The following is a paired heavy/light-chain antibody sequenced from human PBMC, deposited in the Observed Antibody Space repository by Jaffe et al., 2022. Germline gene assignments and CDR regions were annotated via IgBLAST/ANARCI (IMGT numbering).Heavy chain of an antibody. V-gene: IGHV3-43*01. J-gene: IGHJ6*03. D-gene: IGHD3-3*01. Sequence: EVQLVESGGVVVQPGGSLRLSCAASGFTFDDYTMHWVRQAPGKGLEWVSLISWDGGSTYYADSVKGRFTISRDNSKNSLYLQMNSLRTEDTALYYCAKDGHYDFWSGQRSYYYYMDVWGKGTTVTVSS. CDR1: GFTFDDYT. CDR3: AKDGHYDFWSGQRSYYYYMDV. CDR2: ISWDGGST.
Light chain of an antibody. J-gene: IGLJ1*01. CDR2: ENN. CDR3: GTWDSSLSAGLYV. V-gene: IGLV1-51*02. CDR1: SSNIGNNY. Sequence: QSVLTQPPSVSAAPGQKVTISCSGSSSNIGNNYVSWYQQLPGTAPKLLIYENNKRPSGIPDRFSGSKSGTSATLGITGLQTGDEADYYCGTWDSSLSAGLYVFGTGTKVTVL.